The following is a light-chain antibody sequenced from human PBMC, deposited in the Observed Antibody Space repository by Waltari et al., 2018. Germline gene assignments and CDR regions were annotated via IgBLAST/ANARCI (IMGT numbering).Light chain of an antibody. J-gene: IGLJ3*02. V-gene: IGLV2-14*03. CDR1: SNDIGGYDH. CDR2: DVS. CDR3: GSYTGSDAWV. Sequence: QSALTQPASVSGSPGQSLIISCPGTSNDIGGYDHVAWYQQPPGKAPKLIIYDVSDRPSGVSNRFSGSRSANTASLAISGLLAEDEADYYCGSYTGSDAWVFGGGTKVTVL.